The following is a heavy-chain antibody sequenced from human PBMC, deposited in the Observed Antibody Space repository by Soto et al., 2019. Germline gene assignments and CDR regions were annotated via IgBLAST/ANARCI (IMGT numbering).Heavy chain of an antibody. CDR2: IHHGGGT. CDR3: AGLTGHPDY. J-gene: IGHJ4*02. D-gene: IGHD7-27*01. V-gene: IGHV4-30-2*01. Sequence: QLQLQESGPGLLQPSQTLSLTCVVSGGSIPSVGYSWTWIRQPPGKGLEWIGYIHHGGGTSYNPALESRVTISIDRPRNQFSLNLNSVTAADTAVYYCAGLTGHPDYWGQGTLVTVFS. CDR1: GGSIPSVGYS.